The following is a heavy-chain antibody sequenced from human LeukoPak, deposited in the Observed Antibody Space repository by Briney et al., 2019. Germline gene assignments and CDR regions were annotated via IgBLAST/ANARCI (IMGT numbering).Heavy chain of an antibody. CDR1: GFTFSSYW. V-gene: IGHV3-74*01. Sequence: GGSLRLSCAASGFTFSSYWMHWVRQAPGKGLVWVSCINSDGSSTSYADSVKGRFTISRDNAKNTLYLQMNSLRVEGTAVYYCARALGSGWVYFLGGQGTLVTVSS. J-gene: IGHJ4*02. D-gene: IGHD3-10*01. CDR2: INSDGSST. CDR3: ARALGSGWVYFL.